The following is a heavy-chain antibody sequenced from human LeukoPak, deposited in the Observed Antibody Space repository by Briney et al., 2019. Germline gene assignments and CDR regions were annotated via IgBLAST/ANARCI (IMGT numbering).Heavy chain of an antibody. CDR2: IWYDGSNK. CDR1: GFTFSSYG. Sequence: PGGSLGLSCAASGFTFSSYGMHWVRQAPGKGLEWVAVIWYDGSNKYYADSVKGRFTISRDNSKNTLYLQMNSLRAEDTAVYYCARGSAYYYDSSGYYGGDYWGQGTLVTVSS. CDR3: ARGSAYYYDSSGYYGGDY. D-gene: IGHD3-22*01. J-gene: IGHJ4*02. V-gene: IGHV3-33*01.